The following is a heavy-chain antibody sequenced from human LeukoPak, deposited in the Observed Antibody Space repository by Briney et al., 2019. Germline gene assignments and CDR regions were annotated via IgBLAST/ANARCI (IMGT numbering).Heavy chain of an antibody. CDR1: GFTFSSYA. Sequence: GGSLRLSCAASGFTFSSYAMSWVRQAPGKGLEWVSAISGSGGNTYYADSVKGRFTISRGNSKNTLYLQMNSLRAEDTAVYYCAKDRYGYYGMDVWGQETTVTVSS. D-gene: IGHD4-17*01. J-gene: IGHJ6*02. CDR3: AKDRYGYYGMDV. CDR2: ISGSGGNT. V-gene: IGHV3-23*01.